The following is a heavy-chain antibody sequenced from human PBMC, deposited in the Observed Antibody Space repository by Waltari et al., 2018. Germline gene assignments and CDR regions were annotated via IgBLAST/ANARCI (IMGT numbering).Heavy chain of an antibody. CDR3: ARDYAYGFDL. Sequence: EVQLVESGGGLVQPGGSMRLSWVASGFTSRDNWMSWVRQAAGKGPEWVANIKQDGSVKYYVDSVKGRFTISRDNAKNSLYLQMSSLRAEDTAVYYCARDYAYGFDLWGQGTLVTVSS. CDR2: IKQDGSVK. J-gene: IGHJ3*01. D-gene: IGHD3-16*01. V-gene: IGHV3-7*01. CDR1: GFTSRDNW.